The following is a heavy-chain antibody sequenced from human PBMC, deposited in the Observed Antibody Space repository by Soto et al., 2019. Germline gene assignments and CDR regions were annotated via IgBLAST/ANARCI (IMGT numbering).Heavy chain of an antibody. CDR1: GGSISSEY. CDR3: ARGPDFWSGYYTGFDY. J-gene: IGHJ4*02. D-gene: IGHD3-3*01. V-gene: IGHV4-59*01. Sequence: SETLSLTCTVSGGSISSEYWSWIRQPPGKGLGWVGYVYYSGSTNYNPPPTSRVTISVDTSTNQFSLKLSSVTAADTAVYYCARGPDFWSGYYTGFDYWGQGTLVTVSS. CDR2: VYYSGST.